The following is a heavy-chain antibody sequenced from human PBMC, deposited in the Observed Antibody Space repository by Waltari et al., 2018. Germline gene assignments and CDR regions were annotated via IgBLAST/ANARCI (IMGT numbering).Heavy chain of an antibody. V-gene: IGHV1-2*02. Sequence: QVQLVQSGAEVKKPGSSVKVSCKASGGTFSSYAISWVRQAPGQGLEWMGGINPNSGGTNYAQKFQGRVTMTRDTSISTAYMERSRLRSDDTAVYYCAREGAGCGGDCYSSSAFDIWGQGTMVTVSS. CDR2: INPNSGGT. D-gene: IGHD2-21*02. CDR3: AREGAGCGGDCYSSSAFDI. CDR1: GGTFSSYA. J-gene: IGHJ3*02.